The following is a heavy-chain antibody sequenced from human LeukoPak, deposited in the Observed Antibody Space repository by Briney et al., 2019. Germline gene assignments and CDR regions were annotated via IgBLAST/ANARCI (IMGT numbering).Heavy chain of an antibody. CDR2: ITGSGGST. V-gene: IGHV3-23*01. CDR1: GFTFSSYA. J-gene: IGHJ3*02. CDR3: AKDEVFNRLGNYLRADAFDI. D-gene: IGHD1-7*01. Sequence: PGGSLRLSCAASGFTFSSYAMSWVRQGPGKGLEWVSGITGSGGSTNYADSVKGRFTISRDNSKNTLYLQMNSLRAEDTAVYYCAKDEVFNRLGNYLRADAFDIWGQGTMVTVSS.